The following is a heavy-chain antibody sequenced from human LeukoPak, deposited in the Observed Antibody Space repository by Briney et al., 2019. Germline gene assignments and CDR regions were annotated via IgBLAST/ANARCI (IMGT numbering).Heavy chain of an antibody. V-gene: IGHV3-21*01. CDR1: GFIFSSYS. Sequence: GGSLRLSCAASGFIFSSYSMNWVRQAPGKGLEWVSSITSSSTYIYFADSVKGRFTISRDNAKNSLYLQMNSLRAEDTAVYYCARAGVVDFTNYGSATFDYWGQGTLVTVSS. CDR3: ARAGVVDFTNYGSATFDY. D-gene: IGHD4-11*01. CDR2: ITSSSTYI. J-gene: IGHJ4*02.